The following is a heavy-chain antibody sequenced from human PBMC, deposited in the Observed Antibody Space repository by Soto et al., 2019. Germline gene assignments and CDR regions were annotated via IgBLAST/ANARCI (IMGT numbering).Heavy chain of an antibody. V-gene: IGHV3-30*18. Sequence: QVQLVESGGGVVQPGRSLRLSCAASGFTFSSYGMHWVRQAPGKGLEWVAVISYDGSNKYYADSVKGRFTISRDNSKNTLYLQMNSLRAEDTAVYYCAKDGYDYGDYALSGAFDIWGQGTMVTVSS. CDR2: ISYDGSNK. J-gene: IGHJ3*02. CDR3: AKDGYDYGDYALSGAFDI. CDR1: GFTFSSYG. D-gene: IGHD4-17*01.